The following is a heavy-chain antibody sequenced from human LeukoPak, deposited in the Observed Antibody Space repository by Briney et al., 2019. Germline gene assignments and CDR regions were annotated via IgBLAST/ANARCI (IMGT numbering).Heavy chain of an antibody. CDR2: IYYSGST. CDR1: GGSISSYY. CDR3: ARHILGYRYGWAYYYYYGMDV. V-gene: IGHV4-59*08. D-gene: IGHD5-18*01. Sequence: SETLSLTCTVSGGSISSYYWSWIRQPPGKGLEWIGYIYYSGSTNYNPSLKSRVTISVDTSKNQFSLKLSSVTAADTAVYYCARHILGYRYGWAYYYYYGMDVWGQGTTVTVSS. J-gene: IGHJ6*02.